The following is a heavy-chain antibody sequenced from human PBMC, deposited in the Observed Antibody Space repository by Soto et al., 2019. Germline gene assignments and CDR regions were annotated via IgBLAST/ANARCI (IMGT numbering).Heavy chain of an antibody. Sequence: QLQLQESGPGLVRPSETLSLTCTVSGASISSSSYFWGWIRQPPGKGLEWIGSIYNSGSTYYNPSLNTLATVSVDTSNNQLSLKLSSVTAADTAVYYCTRRKYSHSSGYYHIDYWGQGTLVTLSS. D-gene: IGHD3-22*01. CDR3: TRRKYSHSSGYYHIDY. CDR1: GASISSSSYF. J-gene: IGHJ4*02. V-gene: IGHV4-39*01. CDR2: IYNSGST.